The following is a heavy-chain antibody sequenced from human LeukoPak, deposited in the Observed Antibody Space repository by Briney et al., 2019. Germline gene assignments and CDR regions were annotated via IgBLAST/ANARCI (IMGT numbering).Heavy chain of an antibody. Sequence: GGSLRLSCAASGFTFSSYAMSWVRQAPGKGLEWASLIYSGGSTYYADSVQGRFIISRDNSKNTVYLQLNSLRAEDTAVYYCARTTESYFDLWGRGTLVTVSS. CDR2: IYSGGST. V-gene: IGHV3-66*01. J-gene: IGHJ2*01. CDR1: GFTFSSYA. CDR3: ARTTESYFDL. D-gene: IGHD1-1*01.